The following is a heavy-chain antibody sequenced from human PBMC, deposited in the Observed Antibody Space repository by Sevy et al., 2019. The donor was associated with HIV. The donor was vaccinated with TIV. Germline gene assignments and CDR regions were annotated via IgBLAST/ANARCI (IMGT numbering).Heavy chain of an antibody. CDR3: ARQRVLTDAFDI. V-gene: IGHV5-51*01. CDR1: GYSFTSYW. CDR2: IYPGDSDT. Sequence: GGSLRLSCKGSGYSFTSYWIGWVRQMPGKGLEWMGIIYPGDSDTRYSPSFQGQVTISADKSISTAYLQWSSLKASDTAIYYCARQRVLTDAFDIWGQGTMVTVSS. J-gene: IGHJ3*02. D-gene: IGHD3-9*01.